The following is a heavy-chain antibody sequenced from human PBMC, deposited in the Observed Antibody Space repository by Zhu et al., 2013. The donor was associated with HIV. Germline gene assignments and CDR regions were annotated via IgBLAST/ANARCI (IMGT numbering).Heavy chain of an antibody. CDR2: ISPYNGNT. V-gene: IGHV1-18*01. Sequence: QVQLMQSGAEVKKPGASVKVSCKASDYIFTSYGINWVRQAPGQGPEWMGWISPYNGNTNYAQKLQGRVTMTTDTSTTTAYMELRSLRSDDTAVYYCAREAYYDILTGYLDYYYGMDVWGQGTTVTVSS. J-gene: IGHJ6*02. CDR3: AREAYYDILTGYLDYYYGMDV. CDR1: DYIFTSYG. D-gene: IGHD3-9*01.